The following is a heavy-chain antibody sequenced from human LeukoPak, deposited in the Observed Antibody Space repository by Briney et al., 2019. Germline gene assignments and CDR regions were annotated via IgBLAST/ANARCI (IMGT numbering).Heavy chain of an antibody. D-gene: IGHD2-2*01. V-gene: IGHV4-39*01. CDR2: NYYSGST. Sequence: PSETLSLTCTVSGGSISSSSYYWGWIRQPPGKGLEWIGSNYYSGSTYYKSSLKSRVTISVDTSKNQFSLKLSSVTAADTAVYYCARQRGYCSSISCYAWFDPWGQGTLVTVSS. J-gene: IGHJ5*02. CDR3: ARQRGYCSSISCYAWFDP. CDR1: GGSISSSSYY.